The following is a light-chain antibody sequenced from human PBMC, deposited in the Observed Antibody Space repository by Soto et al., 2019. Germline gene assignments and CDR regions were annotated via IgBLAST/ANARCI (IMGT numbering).Light chain of an antibody. J-gene: IGLJ2*01. CDR2: DVT. V-gene: IGLV2-14*01. CDR1: SSDVGAYNY. CDR3: SSYTSGSTLVV. Sequence: QSALTQPASVSGSPGQSITISCTGSSSDVGAYNYVSWYQQHPGKAPRLMIYDVTNRPSGVSNSFSGSKSGNTASLTISGLRAEDEADYYCSSYTSGSTLVVFGGGTKLTVL.